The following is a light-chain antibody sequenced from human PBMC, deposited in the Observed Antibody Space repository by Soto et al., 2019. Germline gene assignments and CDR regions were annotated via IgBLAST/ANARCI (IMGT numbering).Light chain of an antibody. V-gene: IGKV1-9*01. Sequence: DIQLTQSPSILSAALGDRVTITCRASQSIGSYLAWYQQKPGKAPRLLIYAASTLQSGVPSRFSGSGSDTEFTLTISSLQPEDFATYYCQQLNNYPLTFGGGTKVEIK. CDR2: AAS. CDR3: QQLNNYPLT. J-gene: IGKJ4*01. CDR1: QSIGSY.